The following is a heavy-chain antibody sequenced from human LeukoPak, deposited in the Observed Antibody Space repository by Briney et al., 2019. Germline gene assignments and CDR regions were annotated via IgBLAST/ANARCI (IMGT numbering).Heavy chain of an antibody. V-gene: IGHV4-61*01. J-gene: IGHJ4*02. CDR1: GGSISSSSYY. CDR2: IYYSGST. CDR3: AREYDSSGY. D-gene: IGHD3-22*01. Sequence: PSETLSLTCTVSGGSISSSSYYWSWIRQPPGKGLEWIGYIYYSGSTNYNPSLKSRVTISVDTSKNQFSLKLTSVTAADTAVYYCAREYDSSGYWGQGTLVTVSS.